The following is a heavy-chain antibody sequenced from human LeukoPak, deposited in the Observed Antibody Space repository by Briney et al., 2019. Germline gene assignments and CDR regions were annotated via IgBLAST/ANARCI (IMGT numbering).Heavy chain of an antibody. Sequence: ASVKVSCKASGYTFTSYGISWVRQAPGQGLEWMGWISAYNGNTNHAQKLQGRVTMTTDTSTSTAYMELRSLRSDDTAVYYCARDHPFTRGVYYDSSGYYYVDYWGQGTLVTVSS. CDR3: ARDHPFTRGVYYDSSGYYYVDY. J-gene: IGHJ4*02. V-gene: IGHV1-18*01. D-gene: IGHD3-22*01. CDR2: ISAYNGNT. CDR1: GYTFTSYG.